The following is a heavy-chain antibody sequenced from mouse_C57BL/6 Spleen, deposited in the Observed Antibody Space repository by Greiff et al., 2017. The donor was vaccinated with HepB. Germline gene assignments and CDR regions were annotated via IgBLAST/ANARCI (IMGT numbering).Heavy chain of an antibody. CDR2: INPNNGGT. CDR1: GYTFTDYY. Sequence: EVQLQQSGPELVKPGASVKISCKASGYTFTDYYMNWVKQSHGKSLEWIGDINPNNGGTSYNQKFKGKDTLTVDKSSSTVYVELSSLTSEDSAVYYCARTTVVATAYFDVWGTGTPVTVSS. V-gene: IGHV1-26*01. CDR3: ARTTVVATAYFDV. J-gene: IGHJ1*03. D-gene: IGHD1-1*01.